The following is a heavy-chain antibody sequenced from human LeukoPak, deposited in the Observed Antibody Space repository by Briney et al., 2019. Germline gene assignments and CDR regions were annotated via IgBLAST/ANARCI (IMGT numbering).Heavy chain of an antibody. CDR3: ARDVGRSYDLDY. J-gene: IGHJ4*02. Sequence: ASVKVSCKASGYTFTSYGISWVRQAPGQGLEWMGWISAYNGNTDYAESLQGRVTMTIDTSPSTVYMELRSLRSDDTAVYYCARDVGRSYDLDYWGQETLVTLSS. CDR2: ISAYNGNT. CDR1: GYTFTSYG. V-gene: IGHV1-18*01. D-gene: IGHD3-16*01.